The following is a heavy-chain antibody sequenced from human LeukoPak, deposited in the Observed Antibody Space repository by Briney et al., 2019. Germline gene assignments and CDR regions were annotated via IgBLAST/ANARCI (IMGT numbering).Heavy chain of an antibody. CDR2: IGSGGVDT. Sequence: PGGSLRPSCAASGFTFSSYAMSWVRQAPGKGLEWVSGIGSGGVDTHYADSVKGRLTISRDNSKNTLYLQMNSLRAEDTAVYYCARPTITTAGTRWFDPWGQGTLVTVSS. V-gene: IGHV3-23*01. CDR3: ARPTITTAGTRWFDP. J-gene: IGHJ5*02. D-gene: IGHD6-13*01. CDR1: GFTFSSYA.